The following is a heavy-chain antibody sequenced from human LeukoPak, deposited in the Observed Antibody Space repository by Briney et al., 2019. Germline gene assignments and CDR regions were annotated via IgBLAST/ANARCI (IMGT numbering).Heavy chain of an antibody. J-gene: IGHJ4*02. V-gene: IGHV3-9*01. D-gene: IGHD6-13*01. CDR1: GFTFDDYA. CDR2: ISWNSGSI. Sequence: GGSLRLSCAASGFTFDDYAMRWVRQAPGKGLEWVSGISWNSGSIGYADSVKGRFTISRDNAKNSLYLQMNSLRAEDTALYYCATDVAAAGNYCGQGTLVTVPS. CDR3: ATDVAAAGNY.